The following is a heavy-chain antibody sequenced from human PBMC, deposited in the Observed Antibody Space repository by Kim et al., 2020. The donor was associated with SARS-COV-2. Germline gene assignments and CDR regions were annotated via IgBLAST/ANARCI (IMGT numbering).Heavy chain of an antibody. CDR2: INTNTGNP. Sequence: ASVKVSCKASGYTFTSYAMNWVRQAPGQGLEWMGWINTNTGNPTYAQGSTGRFVFSLDTSVNTAYLQISSLKAEDTAVYYCARDLVIFGVVINSYYYYYGMDVWGQGTTVTVSS. CDR1: GYTFTSYA. J-gene: IGHJ6*02. D-gene: IGHD3-3*01. V-gene: IGHV7-4-1*02. CDR3: ARDLVIFGVVINSYYYYYGMDV.